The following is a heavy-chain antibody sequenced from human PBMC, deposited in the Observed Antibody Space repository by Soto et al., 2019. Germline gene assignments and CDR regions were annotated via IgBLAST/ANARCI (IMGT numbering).Heavy chain of an antibody. D-gene: IGHD3-9*01. J-gene: IGHJ4*02. CDR1: GGSISSGSFY. CDR2: ISDSGSS. Sequence: QVQLQESGPGLVKSSQTLTLTCTVSGGSISSGSFYWSWIRQHPGKGLEWIGHISDSGSSYYNPSLESRVTISVDTSKNQFSLKLSAVTAADTAVYFCARTTFYDIFTAYYSLFDYWGQGTLVTVSS. V-gene: IGHV4-31*03. CDR3: ARTTFYDIFTAYYSLFDY.